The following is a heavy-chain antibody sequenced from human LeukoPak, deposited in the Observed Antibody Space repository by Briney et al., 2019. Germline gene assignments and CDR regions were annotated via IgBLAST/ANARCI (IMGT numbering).Heavy chain of an antibody. Sequence: SGTLSLTCAVSGGSISSSNWWSWVRQPPGKGLEWIGEIYHSGSTNYNPSLKSRVTISVDKSKNQFSLKLSSVTAADTAVYYCARDYCSGGSCYGWFDPWGQGTLVTVSS. CDR1: GGSISSSNW. J-gene: IGHJ5*02. CDR3: ARDYCSGGSCYGWFDP. CDR2: IYHSGST. D-gene: IGHD2-15*01. V-gene: IGHV4-4*02.